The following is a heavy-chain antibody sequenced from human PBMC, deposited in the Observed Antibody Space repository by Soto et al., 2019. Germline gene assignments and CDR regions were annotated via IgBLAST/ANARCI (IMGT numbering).Heavy chain of an antibody. Sequence: QVQLQESGPGLVKPSETLSLTCTVSGGSVSSGSYYWSWILQPPGKGLEWIGYIYYSGSTNYNPSHKSRVTISVDTTKNQFALKLSSVTAADTAVYYCARGIEGWYQGRNNYGMDVWGQGTTVTVSS. D-gene: IGHD6-19*01. J-gene: IGHJ6*02. CDR2: IYYSGST. V-gene: IGHV4-61*01. CDR1: GGSVSSGSYY. CDR3: ARGIEGWYQGRNNYGMDV.